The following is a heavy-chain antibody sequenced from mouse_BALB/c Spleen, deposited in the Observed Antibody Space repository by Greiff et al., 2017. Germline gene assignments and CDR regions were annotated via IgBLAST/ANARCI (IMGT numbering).Heavy chain of an antibody. CDR2: ISSGGST. D-gene: IGHD2-1*01. CDR1: GFTFSSYA. CDR3: ARGHGNPADYFDY. J-gene: IGHJ2*01. Sequence: EVQVVESGGGLVKPGGSLKLSCAASGFTFSSYAMSWVRQTPEKRLEWVASISSGGSTYYPDSVKGRFTISRDNARNILYLQMSSLRSEDTAMYYCARGHGNPADYFDYWGQGTTLTVSS. V-gene: IGHV5-6-5*01.